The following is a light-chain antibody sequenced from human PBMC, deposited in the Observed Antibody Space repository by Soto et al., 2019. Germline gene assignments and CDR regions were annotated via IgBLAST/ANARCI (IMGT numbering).Light chain of an antibody. V-gene: IGKV3-15*01. CDR3: QQYDNWLIT. J-gene: IGKJ1*01. CDR2: GAS. CDR1: QSVSTN. Sequence: EIVMTQSPATLSVSPGERATLSCRASQSVSTNLAWYQQKPGQAPRLLIYGASSRATGIPARFSGSGSGTEFTLTISSLQSEDFVVYYCQQYDNWLITFGQGTKVDIK.